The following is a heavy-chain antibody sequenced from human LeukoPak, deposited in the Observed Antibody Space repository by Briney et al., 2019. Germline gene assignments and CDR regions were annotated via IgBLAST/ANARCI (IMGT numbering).Heavy chain of an antibody. CDR2: IYTSGST. Sequence: LRLSCAASGFTFSDYYMSWIRQPAGKGLEWIGRIYTSGSTNYNPSLKSRVTMSVDTSKNQFSLKLSSVTAADTAVYYCARGGNIAARGFDYWGQGTLVTVSS. CDR1: GFTFSDYY. CDR3: ARGGNIAARGFDY. V-gene: IGHV4-4*07. D-gene: IGHD6-6*01. J-gene: IGHJ4*02.